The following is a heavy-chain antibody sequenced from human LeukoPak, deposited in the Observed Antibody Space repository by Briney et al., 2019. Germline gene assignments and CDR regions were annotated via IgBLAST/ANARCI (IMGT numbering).Heavy chain of an antibody. V-gene: IGHV3-7*03. Sequence: TGGSLRLSCVASGFTFGKYWMSWVRQAPGKGLEWVANIKLDGSEKNYVDSVKGRFTISRDNTKNSLYLQMNSLRAEDTAVYYCARDGSSSWYLEYYFDYWGQGTLVTVSS. CDR2: IKLDGSEK. J-gene: IGHJ4*02. CDR3: ARDGSSSWYLEYYFDY. CDR1: GFTFGKYW. D-gene: IGHD6-13*01.